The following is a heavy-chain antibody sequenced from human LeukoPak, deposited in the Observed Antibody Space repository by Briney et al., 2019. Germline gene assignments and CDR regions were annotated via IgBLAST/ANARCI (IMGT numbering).Heavy chain of an antibody. D-gene: IGHD2-8*01. CDR2: INHSGST. CDR1: GGSFSGDY. J-gene: IGHJ5*02. CDR3: ARGRVYASRVRFDP. Sequence: SETLSLTCAVYGGSFSGDYWSWIRQPPGKGLEWVGEINHSGSTNYNPSLKSRVTISVDTSKNQFSLKLSSVTAADTAVYYCARGRVYASRVRFDPWGQGTLVTVSS. V-gene: IGHV4-34*01.